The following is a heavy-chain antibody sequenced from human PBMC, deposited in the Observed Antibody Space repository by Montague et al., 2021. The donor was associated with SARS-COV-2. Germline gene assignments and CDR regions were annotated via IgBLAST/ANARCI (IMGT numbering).Heavy chain of an antibody. V-gene: IGHV4-4*02. Sequence: SETLSLTCAVSGGSISSSHWWSWVRQPPGKGLEWIGEIYHSGSTNYNPPLKSRVTISIDKSKNQFSLKLSSVTAADTAVYYCAREFRTYGYGGQYWYFDLWGRGTLVTVS. D-gene: IGHD3-10*01. J-gene: IGHJ2*01. CDR2: IYHSGST. CDR1: GGSISSSHW. CDR3: AREFRTYGYGGQYWYFDL.